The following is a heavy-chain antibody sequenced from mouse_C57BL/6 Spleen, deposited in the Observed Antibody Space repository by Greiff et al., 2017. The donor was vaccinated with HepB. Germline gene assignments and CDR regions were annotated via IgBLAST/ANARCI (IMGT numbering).Heavy chain of an antibody. J-gene: IGHJ2*01. D-gene: IGHD1-1*01. CDR2: INYDGSST. CDR3: ARGLYGSSFFYFDY. Sequence: EVHLVESEGGLVQPGSSMKLSCTASGFTFSDYYMAWVRQVPEKGLEWVANINYDGSSTYYLDSLKSRFIISRDNAKNILYLQMSSLKSEDTATYYCARGLYGSSFFYFDYWGQGTTLTVSS. V-gene: IGHV5-16*01. CDR1: GFTFSDYY.